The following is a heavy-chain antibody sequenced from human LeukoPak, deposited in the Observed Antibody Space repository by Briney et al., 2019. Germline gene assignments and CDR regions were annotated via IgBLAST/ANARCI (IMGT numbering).Heavy chain of an antibody. CDR2: INHSGST. Sequence: SETLSLTCAVYGGSLSGYYWRWIREPPGKGLEWIGEINHSGSTNYNPSLKSRVTISVDTSKNQFSLKLSSVTAADTAVYYCAASGYSAYRGDYWGQGTLVTVSA. CDR3: AASGYSAYRGDY. CDR1: GGSLSGYY. J-gene: IGHJ4*02. D-gene: IGHD5-12*01. V-gene: IGHV4-34*01.